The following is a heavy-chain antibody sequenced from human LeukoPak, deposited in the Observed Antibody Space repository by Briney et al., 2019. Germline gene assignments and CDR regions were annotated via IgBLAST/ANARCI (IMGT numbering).Heavy chain of an antibody. CDR2: ISAYNGDT. D-gene: IGHD1-26*01. CDR3: ARDPRVAATRVDY. V-gene: IGHV1-18*01. J-gene: IGHJ4*02. Sequence: ASEKVSCKTSGYTFTSYGISWVRQAPGQGLEWMGWISAYNGDTNFAQKVQDRVTMTTDTSTSTAYMELRSLRSDDTAVYFCARDPRVAATRVDYWGQGTLVTVSS. CDR1: GYTFTSYG.